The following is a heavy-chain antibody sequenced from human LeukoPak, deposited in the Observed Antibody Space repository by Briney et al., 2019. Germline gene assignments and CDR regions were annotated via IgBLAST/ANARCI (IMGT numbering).Heavy chain of an antibody. CDR3: ACLTTADAFDI. J-gene: IGHJ3*02. Sequence: PSETLSHTCTVSGGSISSYYWSWIRQPPGKGLEWIGYIYYSGSTNCSPSLKSRVTISVDTSKNQFSLKLSSVTAADTAVYYCACLTTADAFDIWGQGTMVTVSS. CDR1: GGSISSYY. D-gene: IGHD3-22*01. V-gene: IGHV4-59*01. CDR2: IYYSGST.